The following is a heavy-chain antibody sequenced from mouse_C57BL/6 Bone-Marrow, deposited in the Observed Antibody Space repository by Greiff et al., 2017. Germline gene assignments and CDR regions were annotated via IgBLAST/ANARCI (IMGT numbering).Heavy chain of an antibody. CDR2: FSDGGSYT. CDR3: ARGYDYAWFAY. Sequence: EVMLVESGGGLVKPGGSLKLSCAASGFTFSSYAMSWVRQTPEKRLEWVATFSDGGSYTYYPDNVKGRFTISRDNAKNNLYLQMSHLKSEDTAMYYCARGYDYAWFAYWGQGTLVTVSA. V-gene: IGHV5-4*03. D-gene: IGHD2-4*01. J-gene: IGHJ3*01. CDR1: GFTFSSYA.